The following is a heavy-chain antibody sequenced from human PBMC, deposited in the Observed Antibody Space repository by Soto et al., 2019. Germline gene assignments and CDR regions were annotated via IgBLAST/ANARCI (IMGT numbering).Heavy chain of an antibody. Sequence: LRLSCAASGFTFSSYAMIWIRQVPGKGLEWVSGLYGSGGGIHYADSVKGRFTISRDNSAYSVYLQMNDLRVEDSAVYYCAKDAVSLDGVWLAHDWGQGTVVTVSS. V-gene: IGHV3-23*01. J-gene: IGHJ4*02. CDR1: GFTFSSYA. CDR3: AKDAVSLDGVWLAHD. CDR2: LYGSGGGI. D-gene: IGHD5-12*01.